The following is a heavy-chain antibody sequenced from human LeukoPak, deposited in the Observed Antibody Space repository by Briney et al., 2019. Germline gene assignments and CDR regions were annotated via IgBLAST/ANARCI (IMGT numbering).Heavy chain of an antibody. J-gene: IGHJ3*02. D-gene: IGHD2-15*01. Sequence: PSETVSLTCTVSGGSISSYYWSWIRQPAGKGLEWIGRIYTSGSTNYNPSLKSRVTMSVDTSKNQFSLKLSSVTAADTAVYYCARDLSVVVVDGAFDIWGQGTMVTVSS. CDR1: GGSISSYY. CDR3: ARDLSVVVVDGAFDI. CDR2: IYTSGST. V-gene: IGHV4-4*07.